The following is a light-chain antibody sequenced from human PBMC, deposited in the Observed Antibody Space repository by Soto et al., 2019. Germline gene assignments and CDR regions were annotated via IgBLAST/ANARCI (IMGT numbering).Light chain of an antibody. J-gene: IGLJ2*01. CDR2: DVS. CDR3: SSYTGCNARVV. V-gene: IGLV2-14*01. CDR1: SDVGAYRY. Sequence: QSALTQPASVSGSPGQSITISCTGSDVGAYRYVSWYQQHPGKAPRLMIYDVSNRPSGVSDRFSGSKSGNTASLTISGLQPEDEAYFFCSSYTGCNARVVFGGGTKVTVL.